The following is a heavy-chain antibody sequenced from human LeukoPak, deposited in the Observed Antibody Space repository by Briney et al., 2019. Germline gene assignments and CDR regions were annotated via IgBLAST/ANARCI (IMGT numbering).Heavy chain of an antibody. D-gene: IGHD1-1*01. Sequence: KTGRSLRLSCTVSGLTFGHYAKSWFRQAPGKGLEWVGFIRSKAYSGTTEYAASVKGRFTISRDDSKSIAYLQMNSLKTEDTAVYYCTRGGENWNRRGDYWGQGTLVTVSS. J-gene: IGHJ4*02. CDR2: IRSKAYSGTT. CDR1: GLTFGHYA. V-gene: IGHV3-49*05. CDR3: TRGGENWNRRGDY.